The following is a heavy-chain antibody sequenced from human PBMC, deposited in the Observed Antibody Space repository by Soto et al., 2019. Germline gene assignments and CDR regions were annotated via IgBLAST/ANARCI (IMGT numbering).Heavy chain of an antibody. CDR2: IDYRRST. CDR3: ARWPQLEPRFDY. J-gene: IGHJ4*02. V-gene: IGHV4-31*03. Sequence: QVQLQESGPGLVKPSQTLSLTCTVSGGSISSGGYYWSWIRQHPGKGLEWIGYIDYRRSTYYNPTLKDRVTISVDTSKNQFSLKLSSVTAADTAVYYCARWPQLEPRFDYWGQGTLVTVSS. CDR1: GGSISSGGYY. D-gene: IGHD1-1*01.